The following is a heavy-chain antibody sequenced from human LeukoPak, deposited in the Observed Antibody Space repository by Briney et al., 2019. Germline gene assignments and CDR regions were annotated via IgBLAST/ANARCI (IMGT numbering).Heavy chain of an antibody. CDR1: GFIFSNYG. CDR3: ARAMRSGYDY. J-gene: IGHJ4*02. CDR2: ISSSSDSI. V-gene: IGHV3-48*02. D-gene: IGHD5-12*01. Sequence: GGSLRLSCAASGFIFSNYGMNWVRQAQGKRLEWVSYISSSSDSIYYADSVKGRFTISRDNAENSLYLQMNSLRDEDTAVYYCARAMRSGYDYWGQGTLVTVSS.